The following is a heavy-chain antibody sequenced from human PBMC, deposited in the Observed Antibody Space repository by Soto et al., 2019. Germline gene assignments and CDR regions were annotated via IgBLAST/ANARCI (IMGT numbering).Heavy chain of an antibody. J-gene: IGHJ4*02. Sequence: SETLSLTCTVSGVSISSGDYYWSWIRQPPGKGLEWIGYIYYSGSTYYNPSLKSRVTISVDTSKNQFSLQLNSVTPEDTAVYYCARGAYGSGNGHFDYWGQGTLVTVSS. V-gene: IGHV4-30-4*01. CDR2: IYYSGST. CDR3: ARGAYGSGNGHFDY. D-gene: IGHD3-10*01. CDR1: GVSISSGDYY.